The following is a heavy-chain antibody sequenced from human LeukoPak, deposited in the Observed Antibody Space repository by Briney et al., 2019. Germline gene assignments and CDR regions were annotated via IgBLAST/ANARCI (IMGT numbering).Heavy chain of an antibody. D-gene: IGHD1-26*01. V-gene: IGHV1-69*04. J-gene: IGHJ5*02. Sequence: SVKVSCKASGGTFSSYAISWVRQAPGQGLEWVGRIIPILGIANYAQKFQGRDTITADKSTSTAYMELSSLRSEDAAVYYCARAFLVGAIGIWFDPWGQGTLVTVSS. CDR1: GGTFSSYA. CDR2: IIPILGIA. CDR3: ARAFLVGAIGIWFDP.